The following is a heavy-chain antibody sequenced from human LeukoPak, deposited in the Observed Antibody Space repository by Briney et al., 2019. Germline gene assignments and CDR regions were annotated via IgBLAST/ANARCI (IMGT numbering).Heavy chain of an antibody. CDR3: AKRNSRYQLEY. V-gene: IGHV3-23*01. CDR2: ISGSGGST. Sequence: GGSLRLSCAASGFTFSSYAMSWVRQAPGKGLEWDSAISGSGGSTYYADSVKGRFTISRDNSKNTLYLQMNSLRAEDTAVYYCAKRNSRYQLEYWGQGTLVTVSS. J-gene: IGHJ4*02. CDR1: GFTFSSYA. D-gene: IGHD2-2*01.